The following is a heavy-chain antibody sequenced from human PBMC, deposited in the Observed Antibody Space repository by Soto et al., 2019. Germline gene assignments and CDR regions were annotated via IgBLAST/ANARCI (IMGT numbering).Heavy chain of an antibody. J-gene: IGHJ6*02. Sequence: ASVKVSCKPSGYTLSAYGGSWVRQAPGQGLEWLGWIRVYTGGTKQAQKFQDRVTLPTEASTGTAYLEVRSLSSDDSAVYYCARDGCFSDRCYTHHFDFWGPGSTVTVSS. CDR2: IRVYTGGT. CDR1: GYTLSAYG. V-gene: IGHV1-18*04. CDR3: ARDGCFSDRCYTHHFDF. D-gene: IGHD2-8*01.